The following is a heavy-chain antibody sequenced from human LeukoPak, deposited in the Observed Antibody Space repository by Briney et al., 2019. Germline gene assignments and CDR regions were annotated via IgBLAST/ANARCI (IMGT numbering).Heavy chain of an antibody. CDR1: GFTFSSYA. J-gene: IGHJ4*02. Sequence: GGSLRLSCAASGFTFSSYAMHWVRQAPGKGLEWVAVISYDGSNKYYADSVNGRFTISRDNSKNTLYLQMNSLRAEDTAVYYCARSYGGYSGYFDYWGQGTLVTVSS. V-gene: IGHV3-30*04. D-gene: IGHD5-12*01. CDR2: ISYDGSNK. CDR3: ARSYGGYSGYFDY.